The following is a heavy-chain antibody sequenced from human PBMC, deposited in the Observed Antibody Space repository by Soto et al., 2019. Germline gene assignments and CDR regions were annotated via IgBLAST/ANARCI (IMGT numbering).Heavy chain of an antibody. CDR1: GYTLTELS. V-gene: IGHV1-24*01. Sequence: ASVKVSCKVSGYTLTELSMHWVRQAPGKGLEWMGGFDPEDGETIYAQKFQGRVTMTEDTSTDTAYMELSSLRSEDTAVYYCATDAHYYDSSGFFVWGQGTQVTV. J-gene: IGHJ4*02. CDR3: ATDAHYYDSSGFFV. CDR2: FDPEDGET. D-gene: IGHD3-22*01.